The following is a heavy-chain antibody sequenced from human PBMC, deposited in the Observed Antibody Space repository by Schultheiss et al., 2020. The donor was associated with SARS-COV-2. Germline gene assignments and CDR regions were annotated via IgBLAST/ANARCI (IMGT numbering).Heavy chain of an antibody. CDR3: AREAVVVVAARAFDI. CDR1: GGSISSSSYY. D-gene: IGHD2-15*01. Sequence: SETLSLTCTVSGGSISSSSYYWGWIRQPPGKGLEWIGSIYYSGSTNYNPSLESRVTISVDTSKNQFSLKLSSVTAADTAVYYCAREAVVVVAARAFDIWGQGTMVTVSS. J-gene: IGHJ3*02. V-gene: IGHV4-39*07. CDR2: IYYSGST.